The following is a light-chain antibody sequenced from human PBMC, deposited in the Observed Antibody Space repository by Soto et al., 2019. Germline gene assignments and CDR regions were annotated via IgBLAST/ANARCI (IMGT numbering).Light chain of an antibody. V-gene: IGLV1-40*01. CDR3: QSHDSSLSAYV. J-gene: IGLJ1*01. CDR2: GNS. Sequence: QSVLTQPASLSGAPGQRVTISCTGSSSNIGAGYDVHWYQQLPGTAPKLLIYGNSNRPSGVPDRFSGSKSGTSASLAITGLQAEDEADFYCQSHDSSLSAYVFGTGTKVTVL. CDR1: SSNIGAGYD.